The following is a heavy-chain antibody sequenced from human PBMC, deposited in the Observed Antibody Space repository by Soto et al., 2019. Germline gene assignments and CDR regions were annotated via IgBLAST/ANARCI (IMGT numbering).Heavy chain of an antibody. CDR3: AHKSYLNWFDP. CDR1: GFSLSTSGVG. Sequence: QITLKESGPTLVKPTQTLTLTCTFSGFSLSTSGVGVGWIRQPPGKALEWLALIYWDDDKRYSPSLKSRLTSTMXTSKNQVVLTMTNMDPVDTATYYCAHKSYLNWFDPWGQGTLVTVSS. J-gene: IGHJ5*02. V-gene: IGHV2-5*02. CDR2: IYWDDDK. D-gene: IGHD3-10*01.